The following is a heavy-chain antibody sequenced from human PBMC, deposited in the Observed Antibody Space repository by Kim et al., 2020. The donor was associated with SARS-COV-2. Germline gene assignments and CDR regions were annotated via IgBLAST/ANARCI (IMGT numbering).Heavy chain of an antibody. CDR3: AREVTLTGSFDY. D-gene: IGHD3-9*01. J-gene: IGHJ4*02. V-gene: IGHV3-30*01. Sequence: CADTVKGRFTITRDNSKNTLYLQMNSLRAEDTAVYYCAREVTLTGSFDYWGQGTLVTVSS.